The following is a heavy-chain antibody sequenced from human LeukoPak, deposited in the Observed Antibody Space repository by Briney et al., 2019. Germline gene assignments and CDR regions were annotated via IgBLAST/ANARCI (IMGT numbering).Heavy chain of an antibody. Sequence: SVKVSCKASGDTLNNYAFSWVRQAPGQGLEWMGGIIPIFGTTAFAEKFQGRVTISADGSTSTVYMDLSSLRSEDTAVYFCVKVGGDNIRRGELLLRRCYFDYWGQGTLVTVSS. V-gene: IGHV1-69*01. CDR3: VKVGGDNIRRGELLLRRCYFDY. CDR1: GDTLNNYA. CDR2: IIPIFGTT. J-gene: IGHJ4*02. D-gene: IGHD3-22*01.